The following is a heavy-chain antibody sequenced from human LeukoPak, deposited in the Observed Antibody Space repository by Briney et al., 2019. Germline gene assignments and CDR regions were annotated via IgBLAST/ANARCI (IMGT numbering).Heavy chain of an antibody. D-gene: IGHD2-15*01. J-gene: IGHJ6*03. CDR1: GYTFTGYY. V-gene: IGHV1-2*02. CDR2: INPNSGGT. Sequence: ASVKVSCKASGYTFTGYYMHWVRQAPGQGLEWMGWINPNSGGTNYAQKFQGRVTMTRDTPISTAYMELSRLRSDDTAVYYCARALLVPYYYYYMDVWGKGTTVTVSS. CDR3: ARALLVPYYYYYMDV.